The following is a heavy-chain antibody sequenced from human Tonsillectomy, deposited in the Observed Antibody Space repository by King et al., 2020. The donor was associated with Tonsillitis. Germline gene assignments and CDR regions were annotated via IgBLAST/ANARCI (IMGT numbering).Heavy chain of an antibody. CDR3: AKDMVRGVRDYGLDV. J-gene: IGHJ6*02. D-gene: IGHD3-10*01. V-gene: IGHV3-9*01. Sequence: VKLVESGGGLVQPGRSLRLSCAASGFTFDDYAMHWVRQAPGKGLEWVSGISWSGGSIVYADSVKGRFTISRDNAKNSLYLQMNSLRAEDTALYYCAKDMVRGVRDYGLDVWGQGTTVTVSS. CDR1: GFTFDDYA. CDR2: ISWSGGSI.